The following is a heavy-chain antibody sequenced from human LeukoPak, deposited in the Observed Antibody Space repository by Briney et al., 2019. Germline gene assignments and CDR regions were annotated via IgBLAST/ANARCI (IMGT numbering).Heavy chain of an antibody. Sequence: GGSLRLSCVASGFTLRGYWMSWVRRAPGKGLEWVANIKQEGDEKYYVDSVKGRFTISRDNAKNSAYLQINSLRVEDTAVYYCVAISYLAFDIWGQGTMVTVSS. CDR2: IKQEGDEK. V-gene: IGHV3-7*01. J-gene: IGHJ3*02. CDR3: VAISYLAFDI. CDR1: GFTLRGYW. D-gene: IGHD3-3*01.